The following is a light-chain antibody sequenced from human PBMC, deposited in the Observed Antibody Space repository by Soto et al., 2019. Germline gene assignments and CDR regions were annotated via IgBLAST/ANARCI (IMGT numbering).Light chain of an antibody. CDR2: EDN. CDR3: YSTDSSGNERV. J-gene: IGLJ2*01. CDR1: ALPSKY. Sequence: SYELTQPPSVSVSPGQTARITYSGDALPSKYVFWYQKKSGRAPVLVIFEDNKRPSGIPERFSASSSGTVATLSVSGAQVEDEADYFCYSTDSSGNERVFGGGTKLTVL. V-gene: IGLV3-10*01.